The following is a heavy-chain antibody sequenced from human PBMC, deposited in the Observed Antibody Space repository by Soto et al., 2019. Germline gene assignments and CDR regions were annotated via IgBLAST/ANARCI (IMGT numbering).Heavy chain of an antibody. Sequence: ASVKVYCKASGYTFTGYYMHWVRQAPGQGLEWMGWINPNSGGTNYAQKFQGWVTMTRDTSISTAYMELSRLRSDDTAVYYCARDTRSSYGPGKYNWFDPWGQGTLVTVSS. D-gene: IGHD5-18*01. V-gene: IGHV1-2*04. CDR2: INPNSGGT. J-gene: IGHJ5*02. CDR3: ARDTRSSYGPGKYNWFDP. CDR1: GYTFTGYY.